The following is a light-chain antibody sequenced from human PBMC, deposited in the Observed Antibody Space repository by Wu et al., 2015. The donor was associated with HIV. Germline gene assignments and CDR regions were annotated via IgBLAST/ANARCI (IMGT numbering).Light chain of an antibody. J-gene: IGKJ3*01. V-gene: IGKV1-39*01. CDR2: GAS. Sequence: DIQMTQSPSSLSASVGDRVTITCRASQSISNYLSWYQQKPGKAPTFLIFGASSLQTGVPSRFSGSGSGTVFTLTISSLQPEDFATYCCQQTYSTPITFGPGTKVDIK. CDR3: QQTYSTPIT. CDR1: QSISNY.